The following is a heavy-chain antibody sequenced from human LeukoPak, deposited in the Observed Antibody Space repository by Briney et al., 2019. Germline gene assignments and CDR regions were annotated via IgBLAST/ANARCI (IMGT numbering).Heavy chain of an antibody. CDR3: ARVYSSNWPRPYYYFYSMDV. CDR2: IYYTGST. J-gene: IGHJ6*03. V-gene: IGHV4-61*01. Sequence: SETLSLTCTVSGGSVSSGSYYWGWIRQPPGKGLEWIGYIYYTGSTNYNPSLKSRVTISVDTSYNQFSLKLRSVTAADTAVYYCARVYSSNWPRPYYYFYSMDVWGRGTTVTVSS. CDR1: GGSVSSGSYY. D-gene: IGHD6-13*01.